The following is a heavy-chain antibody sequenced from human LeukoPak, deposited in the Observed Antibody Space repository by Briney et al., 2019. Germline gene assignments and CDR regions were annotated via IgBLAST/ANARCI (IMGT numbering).Heavy chain of an antibody. Sequence: GASVTVSCKASGYTFTSYGISWVRQAPGQRLEWMGWINAGNGNTKYSQEFQGRVTITRDTSASTAYMELSSLRSEDMAVYYCARSPHPVVGSGWGNYYYYYYMDVWGKGTTVTVSS. CDR1: GYTFTSYG. J-gene: IGHJ6*03. CDR3: ARSPHPVVGSGWGNYYYYYYMDV. CDR2: INAGNGNT. V-gene: IGHV1-3*03. D-gene: IGHD6-19*01.